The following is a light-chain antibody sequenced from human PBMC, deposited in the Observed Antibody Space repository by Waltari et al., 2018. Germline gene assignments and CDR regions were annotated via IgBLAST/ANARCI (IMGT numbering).Light chain of an antibody. CDR1: SSDVGGYKY. Sequence: QSALTQPASVSGSPGQSITISCTGTSSDVGGYKYVSWYQHHPAKAPTLIIYDVSNRPSGVSNRCSGSKSGNTASLTISGLQAEDEADYYCSSFTSSTTLVFGGGTKLTVL. CDR2: DVS. CDR3: SSFTSSTTLV. V-gene: IGLV2-14*01. J-gene: IGLJ2*01.